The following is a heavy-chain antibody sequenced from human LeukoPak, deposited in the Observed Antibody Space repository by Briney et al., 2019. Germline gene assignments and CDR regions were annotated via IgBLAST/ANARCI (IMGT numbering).Heavy chain of an antibody. CDR1: GFTFSSYA. CDR2: ISYDGSNK. CDR3: ARAGYRSSWYSYWFDP. J-gene: IGHJ5*02. D-gene: IGHD6-13*01. Sequence: GGSLRLSCAASGFTFSSYAMHWVRQAPGKGLEWVAVISYDGSNKYYADSVKGRFTISRDNSKNTLYLQMNSLRAEDTAVYYCARAGYRSSWYSYWFDPWGQGTLVTVSS. V-gene: IGHV3-30*04.